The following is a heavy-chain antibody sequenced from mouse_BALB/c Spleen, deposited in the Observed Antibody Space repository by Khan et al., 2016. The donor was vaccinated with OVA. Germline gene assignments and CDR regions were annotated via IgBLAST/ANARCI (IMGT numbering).Heavy chain of an antibody. Sequence: DLVKPGASVKLSCKASGYTFTGYWINWIKQRPGQGLEWIGRIGPGIGKAYYKQMFKGKATLNVDTSSRPAYIQLRSLSSEDCGVYFCARENYYGRNCYAMDYWGQGTSVTVSS. V-gene: IGHV1S41*01. D-gene: IGHD1-1*01. CDR1: GYTFTGYW. J-gene: IGHJ4*01. CDR3: ARENYYGRNCYAMDY. CDR2: IGPGIGKA.